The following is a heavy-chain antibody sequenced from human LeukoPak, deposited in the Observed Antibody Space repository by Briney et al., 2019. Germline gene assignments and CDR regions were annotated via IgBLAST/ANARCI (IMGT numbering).Heavy chain of an antibody. D-gene: IGHD2-15*01. CDR3: TRLAYCSGGSCYAHGY. Sequence: GGSLRLSCAASGFSFSSHGMSWVRQAPGKGLEWVSGIIGGAGSTYYADSVKGRFTISGDNSKNTLFLQMNSLKTEDTAVYYCTRLAYCSGGSCYAHGYWGQGTLVTVSS. V-gene: IGHV3-23*01. CDR2: IIGGAGST. CDR1: GFSFSSHG. J-gene: IGHJ4*02.